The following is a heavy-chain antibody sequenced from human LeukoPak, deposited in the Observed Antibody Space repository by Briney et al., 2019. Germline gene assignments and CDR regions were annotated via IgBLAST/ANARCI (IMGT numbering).Heavy chain of an antibody. Sequence: SETLSLTCAVYGGSFSGYYWSWIRQPPGKGLEWIAEINHSGSTNYNPSLKSRVTISVDTSKNQFSLKLSSVTAADTAVYYCARGGMITFGVVKRLFDPWGQGTLVTVSS. CDR2: INHSGST. V-gene: IGHV4-34*01. J-gene: IGHJ5*02. CDR3: ARGGMITFGVVKRLFDP. D-gene: IGHD3-16*01. CDR1: GGSFSGYY.